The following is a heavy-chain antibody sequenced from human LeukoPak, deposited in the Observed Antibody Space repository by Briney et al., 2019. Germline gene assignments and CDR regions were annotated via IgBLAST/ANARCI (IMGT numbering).Heavy chain of an antibody. CDR3: ARAFRGAYHCMGF. J-gene: IGHJ4*02. D-gene: IGHD3-10*01. CDR1: GCPFNTYT. Sequence: GGSLQLSCAASGCPFNTYTMNWVRQAPGKGLEWVSYISGSSGIIDYADSVRGRFTISRDNAKNSLYLDMNNLRADDTAVYYCARAFRGAYHCMGFWGQGTQVTVSS. V-gene: IGHV3-48*04. CDR2: ISGSSGII.